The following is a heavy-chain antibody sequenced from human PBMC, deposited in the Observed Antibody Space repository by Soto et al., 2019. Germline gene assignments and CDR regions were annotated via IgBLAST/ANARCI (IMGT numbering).Heavy chain of an antibody. CDR3: ARCLHCSNGGRFDP. Sequence: QVHLQESGPGLVTPSGTLSLTCAVSGVSISSTNWWTWVRQAPGKGLEWIGEMWPSGGTTYNPSLQNRVTIPVDTSKNHLSLTLTSVTAADTAIYYCARCLHCSNGGRFDPWGQGALVTVSS. D-gene: IGHD2-8*01. J-gene: IGHJ5*02. CDR1: GVSISSTNW. CDR2: MWPSGGT. V-gene: IGHV4-4*02.